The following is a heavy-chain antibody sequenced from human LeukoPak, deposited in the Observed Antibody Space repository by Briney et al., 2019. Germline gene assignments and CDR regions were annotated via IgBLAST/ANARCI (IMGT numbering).Heavy chain of an antibody. D-gene: IGHD6-19*01. CDR2: INSDGSST. V-gene: IGHV3-74*01. J-gene: IGHJ4*02. CDR3: ARLGGIAVTGAIDY. Sequence: GGSLRLSCAASGFTFSSYWMHRVRQAPGKGLVWVSRINSDGSSTTYADSVKGRFTISRDNAKNTLYLQMNSLRAEDTAVYYCARLGGIAVTGAIDYWGQGTLVTVSS. CDR1: GFTFSSYW.